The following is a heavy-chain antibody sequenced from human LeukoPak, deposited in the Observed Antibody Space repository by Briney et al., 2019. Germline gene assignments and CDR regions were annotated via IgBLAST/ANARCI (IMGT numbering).Heavy chain of an antibody. V-gene: IGHV3-74*01. J-gene: IGHJ5*02. D-gene: IGHD4-17*01. CDR3: ARGVNGDSKFDP. Sequence: PGGSLRLSCAASGFTFSSYWMHWVRQAPGKGLVWVSRINSDGSSTSYADSVKGRFTISRDNAKNTLYLQMNSLRAEDTALYYCARGVNGDSKFDPWGQGTLVTVS. CDR2: INSDGSST. CDR1: GFTFSSYW.